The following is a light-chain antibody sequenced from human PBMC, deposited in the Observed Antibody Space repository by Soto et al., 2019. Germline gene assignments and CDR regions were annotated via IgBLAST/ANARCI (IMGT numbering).Light chain of an antibody. CDR3: QQTYNTPIT. Sequence: DIQMTQSPSSLSASVGDRVTITCRASQDITLYLAWYQQKPGKSPNLLIYAASTLQSGVPSRFSGSGSGTDFTLTISNLQPEDSATYYCQQTYNTPITFGQGTRLEIK. J-gene: IGKJ5*01. CDR1: QDITLY. V-gene: IGKV1-39*01. CDR2: AAS.